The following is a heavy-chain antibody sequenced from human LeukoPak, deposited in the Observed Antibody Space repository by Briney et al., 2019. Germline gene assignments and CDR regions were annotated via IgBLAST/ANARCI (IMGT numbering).Heavy chain of an antibody. Sequence: PSETLSLTCTVSGASISSYSWSWIRQPPGKGLERVGYIYYSGSTNYNPSLKSRVTISVDTSKNQFSLKLSSVTAADTAVYYCACYGGNTRHFDYWGQGPLVTVSS. CDR1: GASISSYS. D-gene: IGHD4-23*01. CDR2: IYYSGST. V-gene: IGHV4-59*08. J-gene: IGHJ4*02. CDR3: ACYGGNTRHFDY.